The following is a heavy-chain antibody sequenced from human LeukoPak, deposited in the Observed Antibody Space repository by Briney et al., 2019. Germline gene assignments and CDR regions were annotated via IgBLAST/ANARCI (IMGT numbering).Heavy chain of an antibody. CDR2: IFPVLNIT. CDR1: GGTFSSSA. Sequence: SVKVSCKTSGGTFSSSAITWVRQAPGQGLEWMGRIFPVLNITRYTQKFQGRVTITADTSTSTVYMELSSLRSEETAVYYCARDQGLTAPPPYGLDVWGQGTTVIVSS. D-gene: IGHD5-18*01. CDR3: ARDQGLTAPPPYGLDV. V-gene: IGHV1-69*04. J-gene: IGHJ6*02.